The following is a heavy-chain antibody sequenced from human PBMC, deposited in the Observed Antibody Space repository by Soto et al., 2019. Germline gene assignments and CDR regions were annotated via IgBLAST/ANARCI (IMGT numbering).Heavy chain of an antibody. CDR2: MNPNSGKT. V-gene: IGHV1-8*01. CDR1: GYTFTSYE. J-gene: IGHJ5*02. Sequence: QVQLVQSGAEVKKPGASVKVSCKASGYTFTSYEINWVRQATGQGLVYLGWMNPNSGKTAYVQKFQGRVTMTWDTSXXTAYMALGSLRSEDTAVYFCARGIKYGAYSRWFDPWGQGTLVTVSS. CDR3: ARGIKYGAYSRWFDP. D-gene: IGHD4-17*01.